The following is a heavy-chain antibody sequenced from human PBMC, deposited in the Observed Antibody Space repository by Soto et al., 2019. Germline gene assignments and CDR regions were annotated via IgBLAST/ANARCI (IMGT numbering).Heavy chain of an antibody. CDR2: ISSSSSYI. V-gene: IGHV3-21*01. CDR3: TKDVLYCGGGSCLVGPSYTFDH. CDR1: GFTFSSYS. D-gene: IGHD2-15*01. J-gene: IGHJ4*02. Sequence: PGGSLRLSCAASGFTFSSYSMNWVRQAPGKGLEWVSSISSSSSYIYYADSVKGRFTISRDNAKNSLYLQMNSLRAEDTAVYYCTKDVLYCGGGSCLVGPSYTFDHWGQGTLVTVAS.